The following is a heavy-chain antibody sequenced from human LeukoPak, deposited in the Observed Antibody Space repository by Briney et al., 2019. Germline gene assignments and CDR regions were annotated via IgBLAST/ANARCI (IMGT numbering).Heavy chain of an antibody. J-gene: IGHJ6*02. CDR2: INHSGGT. V-gene: IGHV4-34*01. D-gene: IGHD6-19*01. CDR1: GGSFGGYY. Sequence: SETLSLTCAVYGGSFGGYYWSWIRQPPGKGLEWIGEINHSGGTYYSPSLNRRVTISIDTSKNQFSLKLNSVTAADTAVYYCARGLQWVTRYYYYGMDVWGQGTTVTVSS. CDR3: ARGLQWVTRYYYYGMDV.